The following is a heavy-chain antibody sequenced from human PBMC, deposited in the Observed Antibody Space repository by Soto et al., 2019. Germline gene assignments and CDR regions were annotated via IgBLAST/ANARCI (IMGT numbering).Heavy chain of an antibody. V-gene: IGHV1-69*02. CDR2: IIPILGIA. J-gene: IGHJ5*02. CDR1: GGTFSSYT. Sequence: QVQLVQSGAEVKKPGSSVKVSCKASGGTFSSYTISWVRQAPGQGLEWMGSIIPILGIANYAQKFQGRVTITADKSTSSAYMELSSLRSEDTAVYYCARQVYYYDSSGYCWFAPWGQGNLVTVSS. CDR3: ARQVYYYDSSGYCWFAP. D-gene: IGHD3-22*01.